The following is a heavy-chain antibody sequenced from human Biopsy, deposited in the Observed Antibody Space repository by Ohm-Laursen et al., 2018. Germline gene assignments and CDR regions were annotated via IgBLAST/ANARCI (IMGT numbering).Heavy chain of an antibody. V-gene: IGHV3-11*01. D-gene: IGHD2-2*01. J-gene: IGHJ4*02. CDR3: ARTRLSIVIKPAAVVFDN. CDR2: ISGGGTI. Sequence: SLRLSCAASGFSFSDYHMRWIRQAPGRGLEWVSYISGGGTIYYGDSMKGRVTISRDNAKNSLYLQMNSLRPEDTAVYYCARTRLSIVIKPAAVVFDNWGQGTLVTVSS. CDR1: GFSFSDYH.